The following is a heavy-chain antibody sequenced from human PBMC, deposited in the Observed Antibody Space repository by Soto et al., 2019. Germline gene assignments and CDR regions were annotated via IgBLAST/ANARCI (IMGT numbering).Heavy chain of an antibody. CDR3: AKDLRYFDWLLADY. J-gene: IGHJ4*02. CDR2: ISYDGRNK. D-gene: IGHD3-9*01. V-gene: IGHV3-30*18. CDR1: GFTFSSYG. Sequence: QVQLVESGGGVVQPGRSLRLSCAASGFTFSSYGMHWVRQAPGKGLEWVAVISYDGRNKYYADSVKGRFTISRANCKNTLYLQLNSQRAADTAMYYCAKDLRYFDWLLADYCGQGTLVTLSS.